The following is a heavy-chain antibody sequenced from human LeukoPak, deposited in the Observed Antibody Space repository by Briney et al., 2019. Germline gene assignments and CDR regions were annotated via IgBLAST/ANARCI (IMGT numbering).Heavy chain of an antibody. CDR2: INAGNGNT. D-gene: IGHD1-1*01. CDR3: AREAWHNWNDLDY. J-gene: IGHJ4*02. Sequence: GASVKVSCKAPGYTFTSYAMHWVRQAPGQRLEWMGWINAGNGNTKYSQKFQGRVTITRDTSASTAYMELSSLRSEDTAVYYCAREAWHNWNDLDYWGQGTLVTVSS. CDR1: GYTFTSYA. V-gene: IGHV1-3*01.